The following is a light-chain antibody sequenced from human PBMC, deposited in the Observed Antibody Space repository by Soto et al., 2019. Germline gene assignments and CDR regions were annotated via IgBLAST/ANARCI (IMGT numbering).Light chain of an antibody. CDR1: QSVSSSY. J-gene: IGKJ1*01. Sequence: PGERVNLSCRASQSVSSSYLTWYQQKPGQAPRLLIYGASTRATSIPARFSGSGSGTDFTLTISSLQPEDFAVYYCQQDYNLPRTFGQGTKVEIK. V-gene: IGKV3D-7*01. CDR3: QQDYNLPRT. CDR2: GAS.